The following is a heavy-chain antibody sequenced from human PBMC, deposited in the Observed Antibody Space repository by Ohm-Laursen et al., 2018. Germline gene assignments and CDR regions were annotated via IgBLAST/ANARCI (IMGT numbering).Heavy chain of an antibody. Sequence: SLRLSCAASGFSVSTNYMNWARQAPGKGLEWVSEIDRGGNGYYAESVKGRFTISRDNSKNTLYLQMNNLRAEDSAVYYCASYYGGYDPWDQGTLVTVSS. J-gene: IGHJ5*02. V-gene: IGHV3-53*01. CDR3: ASYYGGYDP. CDR2: IDRGGNG. D-gene: IGHD4-23*01. CDR1: GFSVSTNY.